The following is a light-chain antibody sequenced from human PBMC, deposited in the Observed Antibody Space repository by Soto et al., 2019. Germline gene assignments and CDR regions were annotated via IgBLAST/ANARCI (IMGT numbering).Light chain of an antibody. J-gene: IGKJ1*01. CDR2: GAS. CDR1: QSISNN. V-gene: IGKV3D-15*01. CDR3: QHYGDSRT. Sequence: ETLMTQSPANLSLSPGETATLSCRARQSISNNLAWYQQKLGQAPRLLIYGASTRATGIPARFSGSGSGTDFTLTISRLEPEDFAVYYCQHYGDSRTFGQGTKVDI.